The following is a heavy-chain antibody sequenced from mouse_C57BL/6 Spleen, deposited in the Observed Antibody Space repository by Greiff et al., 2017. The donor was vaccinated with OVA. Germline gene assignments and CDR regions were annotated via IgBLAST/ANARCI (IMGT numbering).Heavy chain of an antibody. J-gene: IGHJ1*03. D-gene: IGHD1-2*01. V-gene: IGHV1-59*01. Sequence: VKLQQPGPELVPPGTSLKLSCNASGYTFTSYWLHWVKQRPGQGLEWIGVIDPSDSYTNYNQKFKGKATLTVDTSSSTVYMQLSSLTSEDSAVYYCAREGAYGPRGYFDVWGTGTTVTVSS. CDR3: AREGAYGPRGYFDV. CDR1: GYTFTSYW. CDR2: IDPSDSYT.